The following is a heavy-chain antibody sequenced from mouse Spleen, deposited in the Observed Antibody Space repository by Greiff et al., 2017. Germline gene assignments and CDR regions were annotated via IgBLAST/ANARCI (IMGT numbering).Heavy chain of an antibody. CDR1: GYTFTSYG. CDR3: AREVLRPYYFDY. J-gene: IGHJ2*01. CDR2: IYPRSGNT. V-gene: IGHV1-81*01. D-gene: IGHD1-2*01. Sequence: QVQLQQSGAELARPGASVKLSCKASGYTFTSYGISWVKQRTGQGLEWIGEIYPRSGNTYYNEKFKGKATLTADKSSSTAYMELRSLTSEDSAVYFCAREVLRPYYFDYWGQGTTLTVSS.